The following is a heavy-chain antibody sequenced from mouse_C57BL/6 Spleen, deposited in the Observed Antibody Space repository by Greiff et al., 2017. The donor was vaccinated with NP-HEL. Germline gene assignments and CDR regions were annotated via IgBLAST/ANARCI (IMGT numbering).Heavy chain of an antibody. CDR3: ASSGSSYFDY. D-gene: IGHD1-1*01. V-gene: IGHV1-64*01. CDR1: GYTFTSYW. J-gene: IGHJ2*01. CDR2: IHPNSGRT. Sequence: QVQLQQPGAELVKPGASVKLSCKASGYTFTSYWMHWVKQRPGPGLEWIGMIHPNSGRTNYNEKFKSKATLTVDKSSSTAYMQLSSRTSEDSAVYYCASSGSSYFDYWGQGTTLTVSS.